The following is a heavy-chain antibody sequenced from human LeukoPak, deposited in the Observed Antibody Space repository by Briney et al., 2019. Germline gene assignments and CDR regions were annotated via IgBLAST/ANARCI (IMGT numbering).Heavy chain of an antibody. Sequence: ASEKVSCKASGYTLNDYYMHWVRQAPGQGLEWMGRINPDSGGTDYAQKFQGRVTMTRDTSITTAYMDLDRLRSDDTAVYYCARLGENGLLTGYFYPWGQGTMVTVSS. CDR1: GYTLNDYY. V-gene: IGHV1-2*02. J-gene: IGHJ5*02. CDR3: ARLGENGLLTGYFYP. D-gene: IGHD3-9*01. CDR2: INPDSGGT.